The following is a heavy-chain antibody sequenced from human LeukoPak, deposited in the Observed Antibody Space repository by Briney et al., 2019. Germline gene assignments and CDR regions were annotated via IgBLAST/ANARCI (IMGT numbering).Heavy chain of an antibody. CDR3: ARERQNKDFWSGGDY. J-gene: IGHJ4*02. Sequence: GGSLRLSCAASGFTYSTYWMSWVRQAPGKGLEWVANIKQDGSEKYYVDSVKGRFTISRDNAKNSLYLQMNTLRPEDTAVYYCARERQNKDFWSGGDYWGQGTLVTVSS. CDR1: GFTYSTYW. CDR2: IKQDGSEK. D-gene: IGHD3-3*01. V-gene: IGHV3-7*01.